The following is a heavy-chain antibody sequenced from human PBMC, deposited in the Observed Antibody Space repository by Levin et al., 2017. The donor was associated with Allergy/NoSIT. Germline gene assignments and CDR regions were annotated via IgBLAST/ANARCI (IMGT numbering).Heavy chain of an antibody. D-gene: IGHD6-13*01. V-gene: IGHV3-33*01. J-gene: IGHJ5*02. CDR3: ARSRIAAAGTSWFDP. Sequence: SGGSLRLSCAASGFTFSSYGMHWVRQAPGKGLEWVAVIWYDGSNKYYADSVKGRFTISRDNSKNTLYLQMNSLRAEDTAVYYCARSRIAAAGTSWFDPWGQGTLVTVSS. CDR1: GFTFSSYG. CDR2: IWYDGSNK.